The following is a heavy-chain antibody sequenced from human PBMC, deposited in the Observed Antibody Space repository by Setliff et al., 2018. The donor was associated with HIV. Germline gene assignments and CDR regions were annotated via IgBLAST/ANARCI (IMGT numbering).Heavy chain of an antibody. CDR1: GDTFSNSV. CDR3: ASGSGYCRNGFCYIGVHKNPDKYYFDY. CDR2: SIPLFGTV. D-gene: IGHD2-8*01. Sequence: SVKVSCKASGDTFSNSVPTWVRQAPGQGLEWMGGSIPLFGTVTYAQRFQGRVTITTDELMTTAYMELTSLRSEDTAVYYCASGSGYCRNGFCYIGVHKNPDKYYFDYWGQGTLVTVSS. V-gene: IGHV1-69*05. J-gene: IGHJ4*02.